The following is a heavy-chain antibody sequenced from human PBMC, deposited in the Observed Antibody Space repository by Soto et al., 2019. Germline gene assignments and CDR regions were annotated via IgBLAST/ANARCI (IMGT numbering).Heavy chain of an antibody. CDR3: AAWYNYYYSSGYYY. Sequence: SETLSLTCTVSGGSISSSSYYWGRIRQPPGKGLEWIGSIYYSGSTYYNTSLKSRVTISVDTSKNQFSLKLSSVTAAHTAVYYCAAWYNYYYSSGYYYWRQGTLVTACS. CDR2: IYYSGST. CDR1: GGSISSSSYY. D-gene: IGHD3-22*01. V-gene: IGHV4-39*01. J-gene: IGHJ4*02.